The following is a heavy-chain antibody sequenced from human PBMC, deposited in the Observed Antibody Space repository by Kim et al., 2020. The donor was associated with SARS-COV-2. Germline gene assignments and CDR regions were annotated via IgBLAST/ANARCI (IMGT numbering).Heavy chain of an antibody. Sequence: GGSLRLSCAASGFTFSSFAMSWVRQAPGKGLEWVSGISGRGGSTYYADSVKGRFTISRDNSNNTLFLQMNSLTAEDTASYSCAKAAAGTLYWYFDLWGRGTLVSVSS. V-gene: IGHV3-23*01. CDR3: AKAAAGTLYWYFDL. D-gene: IGHD6-13*01. CDR1: GFTFSSFA. CDR2: ISGRGGST. J-gene: IGHJ2*01.